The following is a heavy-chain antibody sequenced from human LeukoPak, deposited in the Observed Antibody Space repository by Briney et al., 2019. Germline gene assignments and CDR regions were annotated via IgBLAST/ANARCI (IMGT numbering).Heavy chain of an antibody. CDR1: GYSFTAYW. Sequence: GESLKISCVASGYSFTAYWIGWVRQMPGQGLEWMGLIYPGDSDTRYSPSFQGQVTISADKSFTTAYLQWSGLKASDTAMYYCARGISSASLDYWGQGTLVTVSS. V-gene: IGHV5-51*01. D-gene: IGHD6-13*01. CDR3: ARGISSASLDY. CDR2: IYPGDSDT. J-gene: IGHJ4*02.